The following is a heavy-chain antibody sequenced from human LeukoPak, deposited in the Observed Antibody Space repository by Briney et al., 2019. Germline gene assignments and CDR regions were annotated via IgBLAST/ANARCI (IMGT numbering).Heavy chain of an antibody. J-gene: IGHJ6*03. Sequence: ASVKVSCKASGYTFTSYDINWVRQAPGQGLEWMGWMNPNSGNTGYAQKFQGRVTMTRNTSISTAYMELSSLRSEDTAVYYCARGAGFARNGAYYYYMDVWGKGTTVTVSS. CDR1: GYTFTSYD. CDR3: ARGAGFARNGAYYYYMDV. D-gene: IGHD2-8*01. V-gene: IGHV1-8*01. CDR2: MNPNSGNT.